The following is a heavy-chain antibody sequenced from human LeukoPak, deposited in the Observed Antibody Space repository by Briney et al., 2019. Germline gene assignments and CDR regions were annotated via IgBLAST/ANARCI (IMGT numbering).Heavy chain of an antibody. J-gene: IGHJ4*02. V-gene: IGHV3-48*01. CDR2: INIVNNAI. Sequence: PGGSLRLSCAASGFTFSSYSMNWVRQAPGKGLEWVSHINIVNNAIYYSDSVKGRFTISRDNAKSSLHLQMDGLRAEDTAVYYCVRGDSRDYWGRGTLVTVSS. CDR1: GFTFSSYS. D-gene: IGHD5-12*01. CDR3: VRGDSRDY.